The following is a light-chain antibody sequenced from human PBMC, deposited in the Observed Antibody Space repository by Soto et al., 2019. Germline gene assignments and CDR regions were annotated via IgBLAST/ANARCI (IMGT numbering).Light chain of an antibody. J-gene: IGKJ5*01. CDR1: QSLSGY. CDR3: QQRGSWPIT. CDR2: DAS. V-gene: IGKV3-11*01. Sequence: EVVLTQSPATLSLSPGERATLSCTARQSLSGYLAWYQQKPGQPPRLLIYDASTRATGIPARFSGRGSETGVTLTITSLEPEDFAMYYCQQRGSWPITFGEGTRLDSK.